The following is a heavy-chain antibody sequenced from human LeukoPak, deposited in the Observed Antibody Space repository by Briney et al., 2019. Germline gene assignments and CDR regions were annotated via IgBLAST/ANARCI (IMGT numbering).Heavy chain of an antibody. CDR2: IYYGGST. CDR3: ATASSFGVYDF. V-gene: IGHV4-39*02. Sequence: SETLSLTCTVSGASISGAGFYWGWIRQPPGKGLEWFGSIYYGGSTYYNPSLKGRVTISVDTSNNHFSLKVNYVTTADTAVYYCATASSFGVYDFWGQGTLVTVSS. D-gene: IGHD2-2*01. CDR1: GASISGAGFY. J-gene: IGHJ4*02.